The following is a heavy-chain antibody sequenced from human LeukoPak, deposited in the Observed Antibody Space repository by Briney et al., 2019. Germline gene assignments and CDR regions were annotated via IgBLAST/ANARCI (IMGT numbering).Heavy chain of an antibody. CDR3: ARDPPAYDSSGYSHFDY. Sequence: ASVKVSCKASGYTFTSYGISWVRQAPGQGLEWMGWISAYNGNTNYAQKLQGRVTMTTDTSTSTAYMELRSPRSDDTAVYYCARDPPAYDSSGYSHFDYWGQGTLVTVSS. CDR1: GYTFTSYG. CDR2: ISAYNGNT. V-gene: IGHV1-18*01. J-gene: IGHJ4*02. D-gene: IGHD3-22*01.